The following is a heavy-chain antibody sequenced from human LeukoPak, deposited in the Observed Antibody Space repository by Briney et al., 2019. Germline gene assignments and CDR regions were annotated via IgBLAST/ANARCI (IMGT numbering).Heavy chain of an antibody. CDR3: VKVQGTWYYYYAMDV. Sequence: GCSLRLSYLASVFTFNNLAMHWVRQAPARELEYVSGISRDGNSTYSADSVRDRFTISRDNSKNTMYLQMRSLRAEDTAVYYCVKVQGTWYYYYAMDVWGQGPTHSVS. V-gene: IGHV3-64D*06. CDR1: VFTFNNLA. CDR2: ISRDGNST. J-gene: IGHJ6*02.